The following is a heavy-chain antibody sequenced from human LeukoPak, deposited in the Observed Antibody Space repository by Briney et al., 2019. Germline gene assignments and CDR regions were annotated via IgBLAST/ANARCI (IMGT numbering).Heavy chain of an antibody. CDR1: GGSFSGYY. CDR2: IRHTGST. Sequence: SETLSLTCGVYGGSFSGYYWSWIRRPPGKGLEWIGQIRHTGSTAYNPSLRSRVTISGDTSKNQFSLKLSSVTAADTAVYYCARHGGYYFDSWGQGTLVTVSS. J-gene: IGHJ4*02. D-gene: IGHD3-16*01. V-gene: IGHV4-34*01. CDR3: ARHGGYYFDS.